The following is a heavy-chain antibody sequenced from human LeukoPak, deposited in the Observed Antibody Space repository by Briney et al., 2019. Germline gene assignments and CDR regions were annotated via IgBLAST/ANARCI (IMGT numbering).Heavy chain of an antibody. CDR2: ISGSGGST. Sequence: GGSLRLSCAASGFTFSSYAMSWVRQAPGKGLEWDSAISGSGGSTYYADSVKGRFTISRDNSKNTLYLQMNSLRAEDTAVYYCAKGMGYSYGFFDYWGQGTLVTVSS. D-gene: IGHD5-18*01. V-gene: IGHV3-23*01. CDR1: GFTFSSYA. J-gene: IGHJ4*02. CDR3: AKGMGYSYGFFDY.